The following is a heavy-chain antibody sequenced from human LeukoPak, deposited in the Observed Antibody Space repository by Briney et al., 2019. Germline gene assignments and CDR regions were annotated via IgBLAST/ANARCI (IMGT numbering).Heavy chain of an antibody. V-gene: IGHV4-59*01. CDR2: IYYSGST. Sequence: SETLSLTCTVSGGSISSYYWSWIRQPPGKGLEWIGYIYYSGSTNYNPSLKSRVTISVDTSKNQFSLKLSSVTAADTAVYYCARTYYDILTGYYHSWFDPWGQGTLVTDSS. CDR3: ARTYYDILTGYYHSWFDP. D-gene: IGHD3-9*01. CDR1: GGSISSYY. J-gene: IGHJ5*02.